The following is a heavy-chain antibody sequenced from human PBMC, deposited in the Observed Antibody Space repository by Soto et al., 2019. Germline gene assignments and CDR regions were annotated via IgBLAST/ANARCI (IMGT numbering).Heavy chain of an antibody. CDR3: APGYGY. D-gene: IGHD5-18*01. CDR2: IYYSGST. V-gene: IGHV4-30-2*03. J-gene: IGHJ4*02. Sequence: SLTLSLTYSVAEGTIISVGDCWSWIRQHPGKGLEWIGSIYYSGSTYYNPSLKSRVTISVDTSKNQFSLKLSSVSAADTAVYYCAPGYGYWGQGTLVTVSS. CDR1: EGTIISVGDC.